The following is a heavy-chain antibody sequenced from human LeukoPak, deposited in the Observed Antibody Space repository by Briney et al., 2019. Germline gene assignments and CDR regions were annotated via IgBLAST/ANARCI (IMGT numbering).Heavy chain of an antibody. CDR2: IYYSGST. CDR1: GGSISSSSYY. J-gene: IGHJ5*02. D-gene: IGHD1-7*01. V-gene: IGHV4-39*01. CDR3: ARHNRGILVLANWFDP. Sequence: SETLSLTCTVSGGSISSSSYYWGWIRQPPGTGLEWLGSIYYSGSTYYNPSLKSRVTISVDTSKNQFSLKLSSVTAADTAVYYCARHNRGILVLANWFDPWGQGTLVTVSS.